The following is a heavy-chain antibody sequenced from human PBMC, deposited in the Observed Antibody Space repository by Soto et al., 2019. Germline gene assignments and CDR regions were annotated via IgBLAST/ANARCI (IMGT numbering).Heavy chain of an antibody. CDR2: IFSNDEK. CDR1: GFSLSNARMG. J-gene: IGHJ6*03. D-gene: IGHD3-16*01. Sequence: SGPTLVNPTETLTLTCTVSGFSLSNARMGVSWIRQPPGKALEWLAHIFSNDEKSYSTSLKSRLTISKDTSKSQVVLTMTNMDPVDTATYYCARTQRRSTSLGELLIYYYYYMDVWGKGTTVTVSS. V-gene: IGHV2-26*01. CDR3: ARTQRRSTSLGELLIYYYYYMDV.